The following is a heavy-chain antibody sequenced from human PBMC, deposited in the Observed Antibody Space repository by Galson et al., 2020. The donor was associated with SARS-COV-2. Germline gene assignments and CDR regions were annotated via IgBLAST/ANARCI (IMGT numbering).Heavy chain of an antibody. CDR1: GFTFSSSG. V-gene: IGHV3-33*01. CDR2: IWYDGSNK. D-gene: IGHD1-26*01. CDR3: AREGGVGATTGIDY. Sequence: GGSLRLSCAASGFTFSSSGMPCVRQAPGKWPEWVAVIWYDGSNKYYADSVKGRVTISRDNSKSTLYLQMNSLRAEDTAVYYCAREGGVGATTGIDYWGQGTLVTVSS. J-gene: IGHJ4*02.